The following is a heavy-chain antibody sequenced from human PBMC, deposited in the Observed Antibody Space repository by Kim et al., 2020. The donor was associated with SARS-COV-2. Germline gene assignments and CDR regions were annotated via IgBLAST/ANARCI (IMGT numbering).Heavy chain of an antibody. CDR1: GFTFSSYE. CDR2: ISSSGSTI. J-gene: IGHJ5*02. Sequence: GGSLRLSCAASGFTFSSYEMNWVRQAPGKGLEWVSYISSSGSTIYYADSVKGRFTISRDNAKNSLYLQMNSLRAEDTAVYYCVRASPPYYYDSSGYYLWGQGTLVTVSS. CDR3: VRASPPYYYDSSGYYL. D-gene: IGHD3-22*01. V-gene: IGHV3-48*03.